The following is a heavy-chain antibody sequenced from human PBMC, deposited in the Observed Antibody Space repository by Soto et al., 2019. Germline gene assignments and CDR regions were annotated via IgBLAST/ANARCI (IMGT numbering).Heavy chain of an antibody. Sequence: GGSLRLSCAASGFTVSSNYMSWVRQAPGKGLEWVSVIYSGGSTYYAGSVKGRFTISRDNSKNTLYLQMNSLRAEDTAVYYCARDSGSLYGMDVWGQGTTVTVSS. D-gene: IGHD1-26*01. J-gene: IGHJ6*02. CDR1: GFTVSSNY. CDR2: IYSGGST. CDR3: ARDSGSLYGMDV. V-gene: IGHV3-53*01.